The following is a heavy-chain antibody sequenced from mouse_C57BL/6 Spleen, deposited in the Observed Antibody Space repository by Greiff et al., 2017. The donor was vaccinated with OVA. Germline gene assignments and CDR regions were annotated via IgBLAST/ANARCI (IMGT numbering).Heavy chain of an antibody. J-gene: IGHJ4*01. CDR3: ARAVNGGRTVDAMDY. CDR1: GYAFSSSW. CDR2: IYPGDGDT. V-gene: IGHV1-82*01. D-gene: IGHD2-2*01. Sequence: VQLQQSGPELVKPGASVKISCKASGYAFSSSWMNWAKQRPGKGLEWIGRIYPGDGDTNYNGKFKGKATLTADKSSSTAYMQLSSLTSEDSAVYFCARAVNGGRTVDAMDYWGQGTSVTVSS.